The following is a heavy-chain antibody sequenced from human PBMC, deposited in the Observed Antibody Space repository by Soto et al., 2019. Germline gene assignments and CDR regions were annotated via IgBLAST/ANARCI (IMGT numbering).Heavy chain of an antibody. CDR1: GFIFSDYY. Sequence: EVHLVESGGGLVQPGGSLRLSCVASGFIFSDYYMSWVRQAPGKGLEWVANIRHDASGQYYLDSLKGRFTISRDNAQNSLYLQMNSVTTEDTAVYYFVRDEGNRTLPRGARTQFDYWGQGTLVSVSS. J-gene: IGHJ4*02. D-gene: IGHD3-10*01. V-gene: IGHV3-7*01. CDR2: IRHDASGQ. CDR3: VRDEGNRTLPRGARTQFDY.